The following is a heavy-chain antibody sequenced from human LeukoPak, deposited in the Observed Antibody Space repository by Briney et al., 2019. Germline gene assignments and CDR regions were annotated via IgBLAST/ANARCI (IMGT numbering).Heavy chain of an antibody. CDR3: ARDFSTVTTPYVDY. Sequence: ASVKVSCKASGYTFTHYYVHWVRQAPGQGLEWMGWINPNTGGTNYAQKFQGRVTMTGDTSISTAYMDLSRLRSDDTAVYYCARDFSTVTTPYVDYWGQGTLVTVSS. D-gene: IGHD4-4*01. CDR1: GYTFTHYY. J-gene: IGHJ4*02. CDR2: INPNTGGT. V-gene: IGHV1-2*02.